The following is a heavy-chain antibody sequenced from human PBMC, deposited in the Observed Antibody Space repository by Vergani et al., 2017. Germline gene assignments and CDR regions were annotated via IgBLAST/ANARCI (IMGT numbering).Heavy chain of an antibody. Sequence: QVQLQQWGAGLLKPSETLSLTCAVYGGSFSGYYWSWIRQPPGKGLEWIGEINHSGSTNYNPSLKSRVTMSVDTSKNQFSLKLSSVTAADTAVYYCARVPTYSSGWYYYYYGMDVWGQGTTVTVSS. CDR1: GGSFSGYY. V-gene: IGHV4-34*01. J-gene: IGHJ6*02. D-gene: IGHD6-19*01. CDR2: INHSGST. CDR3: ARVPTYSSGWYYYYYGMDV.